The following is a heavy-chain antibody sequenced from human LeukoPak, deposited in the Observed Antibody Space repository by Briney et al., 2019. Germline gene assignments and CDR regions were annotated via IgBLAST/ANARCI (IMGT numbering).Heavy chain of an antibody. J-gene: IGHJ4*02. CDR1: GGPISSSSYY. D-gene: IGHD3-9*01. CDR2: IYYSGST. V-gene: IGHV4-39*07. CDR3: ARVYGGILSGYYVDY. Sequence: SETLSLTCTVSGGPISSSSYYWGWIRQPPGKGLEWIGSIYYSGSTYYNPSLKSRVTISVDKSKNQFSLRLSSVTAADTAVYYCARVYGGILSGYYVDYWGQGTLVTVSS.